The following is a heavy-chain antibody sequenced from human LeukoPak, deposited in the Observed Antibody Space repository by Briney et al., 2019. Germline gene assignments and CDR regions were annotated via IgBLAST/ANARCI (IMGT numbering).Heavy chain of an antibody. CDR2: VYYSGST. J-gene: IGHJ4*02. Sequence: SQTLSLTCTVSGGSISSGGYYWSWIRQHPGKGLEWIGYVYYSGSTYYNPSLKSRVTISVDPTENQFSLKLSSVTAADTAVYCCARDSHGYSSSSHLGYWGQGTLVTVSS. CDR1: GGSISSGGYY. D-gene: IGHD6-6*01. CDR3: ARDSHGYSSSSHLGY. V-gene: IGHV4-31*03.